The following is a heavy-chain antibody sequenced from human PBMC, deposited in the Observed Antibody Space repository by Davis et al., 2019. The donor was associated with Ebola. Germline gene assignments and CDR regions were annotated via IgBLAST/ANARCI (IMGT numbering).Heavy chain of an antibody. CDR2: LWHDGVNE. V-gene: IGHV3-33*08. CDR1: GVMFSRYW. J-gene: IGHJ5*02. D-gene: IGHD4-17*01. Sequence: PGGSLRLSCAASGVMFSRYWMSWVRQAPGKGLEWVAVLWHDGVNEYYGESVKGRFTISRDTSKNTVYLQMNNLRAEDTAVYYCTGAISYGWFDPWGQGTLVTVSS. CDR3: TGAISYGWFDP.